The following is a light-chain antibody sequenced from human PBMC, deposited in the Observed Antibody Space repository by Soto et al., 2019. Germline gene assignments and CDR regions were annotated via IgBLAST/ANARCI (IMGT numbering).Light chain of an antibody. CDR2: GAS. CDR1: QSVSSSY. V-gene: IGKV3-20*01. CDR3: QQYGSSFT. J-gene: IGKJ3*01. Sequence: EIVLTQSPGTLSLSPGERATLSCRASQSVSSSYLAWYQQKPGQAPRLLIYGASSRATGIPDRFSGSGSGTDFTLTISRLETEDFAVYYCQQYGSSFTFGPGTKVEIK.